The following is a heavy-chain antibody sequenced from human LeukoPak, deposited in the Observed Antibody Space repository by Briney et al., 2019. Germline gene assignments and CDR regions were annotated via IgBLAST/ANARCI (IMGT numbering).Heavy chain of an antibody. D-gene: IGHD2-2*01. CDR1: GGSISSGGYS. Sequence: SQTLSLTGAVSGGSISSGGYSWSWIRQPPGKGLEWIGYIYHSGSTYYNPSLKSRVTISVDRSKNQFSLKLSSVTAADTAVYYCARVKWRCSSTSCPTFDYWGQGTLVTVSS. J-gene: IGHJ4*02. V-gene: IGHV4-30-2*01. CDR3: ARVKWRCSSTSCPTFDY. CDR2: IYHSGST.